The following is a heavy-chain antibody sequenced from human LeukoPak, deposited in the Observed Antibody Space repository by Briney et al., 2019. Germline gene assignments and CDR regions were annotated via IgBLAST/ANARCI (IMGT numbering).Heavy chain of an antibody. CDR3: ARDRVGATDYFDY. V-gene: IGHV3-30*19. D-gene: IGHD1-26*01. Sequence: GGSLRLSCATSGFSFSNAWMNWVRQAPGKGLEWVAVISYDGSNKYYADSVKGRFTISRDNSKNTLYLQMNSLRAEDTAVYYCARDRVGATDYFDYWGQGTLVTVSS. CDR1: GFSFSNAW. J-gene: IGHJ4*02. CDR2: ISYDGSNK.